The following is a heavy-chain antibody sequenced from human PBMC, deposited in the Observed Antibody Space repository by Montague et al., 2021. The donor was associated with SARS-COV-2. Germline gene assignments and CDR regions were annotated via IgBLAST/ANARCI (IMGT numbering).Heavy chain of an antibody. J-gene: IGHJ4*02. CDR2: IYYSGST. V-gene: IGHV4-59*01. Sequence: SETLSLTCTVSGGSISSYCWGWIRQPAGKGLEWIGYIYYSGSTNYNPSLKSRVTISVDTSKNQFSLKLSSVTAAEKAVYYCARVAAATGTPVFDYWGQGTLVTVSS. CDR1: GGSISSYC. D-gene: IGHD6-13*01. CDR3: ARVAAATGTPVFDY.